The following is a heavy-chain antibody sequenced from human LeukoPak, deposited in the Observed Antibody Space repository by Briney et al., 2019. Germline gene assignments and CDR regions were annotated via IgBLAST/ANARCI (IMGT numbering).Heavy chain of an antibody. CDR1: GGSINNYY. J-gene: IGHJ4*02. CDR3: ARVGSPYHFDY. CDR2: IYTSGNT. V-gene: IGHV4-4*07. Sequence: SETLSLTCTVSGGSINNYYWSWIRQPAGKGLEWIGRIYTSGNTNYNLSLKSRVTMSVDTSKNQFSLKLSSVTAADTAVYYCARVGSPYHFDYWGQGTLVTVSS. D-gene: IGHD2-2*02.